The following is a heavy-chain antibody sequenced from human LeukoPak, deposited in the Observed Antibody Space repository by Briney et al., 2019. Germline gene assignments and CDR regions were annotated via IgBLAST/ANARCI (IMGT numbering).Heavy chain of an antibody. CDR3: ARAGYSSSWSVDY. J-gene: IGHJ4*02. CDR1: GFTFSSYS. V-gene: IGHV3-48*01. CDR2: ISSSSSTI. D-gene: IGHD6-13*01. Sequence: GGSLRLSCAASGFTFSSYSMNWVRQAPGKGLEWVSYISSSSSTIYYADSVKGRFTISRDNAKNSLYLQMNSLRAEDTAVYYCARAGYSSSWSVDYWGQGTLVTVSS.